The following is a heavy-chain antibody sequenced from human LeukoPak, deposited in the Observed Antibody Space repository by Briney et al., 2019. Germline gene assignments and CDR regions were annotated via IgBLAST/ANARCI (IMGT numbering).Heavy chain of an antibody. V-gene: IGHV4-34*01. J-gene: IGHJ4*02. CDR3: ARGGKGVPTKQLWFSSYVY. CDR1: GGSFSGYY. D-gene: IGHD5-18*01. CDR2: INHSGST. Sequence: SETLSLTCAVYGGSFSGYYWSWIRHPPGKGLEWIGEINHSGSTNYNPSLKSRVTISVDTSKNQFSLKLSSVTAADTAVYYCARGGKGVPTKQLWFSSYVYWGQGTLVTVSS.